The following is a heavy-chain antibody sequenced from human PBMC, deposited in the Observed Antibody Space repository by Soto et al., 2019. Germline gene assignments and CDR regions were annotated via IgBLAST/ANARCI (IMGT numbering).Heavy chain of an antibody. D-gene: IGHD1-26*01. V-gene: IGHV3-30-3*01. J-gene: IGHJ6*02. CDR3: ASGDREDIAEVVGVRPGEYSMDV. Sequence: QVHLVESGGGVVQPGSSLRLSCAASEFTFRIFAMHWLRQSPGKGLEWVAVISYDGSRKADSVKGRFTVSRDNSWNTLYLQMKRLRAEDTAIYYCASGDREDIAEVVGVRPGEYSMDVWGQGTTVTVSS. CDR1: EFTFRIFA. CDR2: ISYDGSRK.